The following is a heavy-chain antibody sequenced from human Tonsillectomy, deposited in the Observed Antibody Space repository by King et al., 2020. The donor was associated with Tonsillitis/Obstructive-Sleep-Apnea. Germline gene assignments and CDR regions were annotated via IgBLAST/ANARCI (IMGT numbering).Heavy chain of an antibody. CDR2: IYSGDAT. V-gene: IGHV3-66*01. CDR1: GFIVSSNF. CDR3: AKGGSWSFDF. J-gene: IGHJ4*02. D-gene: IGHD6-6*01. Sequence: VQLVESGGDLVQPGGSLRLSCAASGFIVSSNFMSWVRQAPGKGLEWVSLIYSGDATYYADSVKGRFTISRDNSKNTLYLQMNSLRAADTAVYYFAKGGSWSFDFWGQGTLVTVSS.